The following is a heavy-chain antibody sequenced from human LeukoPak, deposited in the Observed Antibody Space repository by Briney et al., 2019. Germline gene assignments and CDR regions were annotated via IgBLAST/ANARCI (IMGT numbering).Heavy chain of an antibody. D-gene: IGHD3-3*01. CDR1: GFTLSSYA. CDR3: ASSIFGVVPRVDY. Sequence: GGSLRLSCAASGFTLSSYAMHWVRQAPGKGLEWVAVISYDGSNKYYADSVKGRFTISRDNSKNTLYLQMNSLRAEDTAVYYCASSIFGVVPRVDYWGQGTLVTVSS. CDR2: ISYDGSNK. J-gene: IGHJ4*02. V-gene: IGHV3-30-3*01.